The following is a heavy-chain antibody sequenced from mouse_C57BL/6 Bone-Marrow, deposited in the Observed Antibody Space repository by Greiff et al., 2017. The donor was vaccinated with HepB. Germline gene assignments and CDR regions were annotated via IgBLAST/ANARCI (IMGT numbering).Heavy chain of an antibody. CDR1: GYSITSGYY. D-gene: IGHD1-1*01. CDR3: AREITTVVAGNFDY. J-gene: IGHJ2*01. V-gene: IGHV3-6*01. CDR2: ISYDGSN. Sequence: EVQLVESGPGLVKPSQSLSLTCSVTGYSITSGYYWNWIRQFPGNKLEWMGYISYDGSNNYNPSLKNRISITRDTSKNQFFLKLNSVTTEDTATYYCAREITTVVAGNFDYWGQGTTLTVSS.